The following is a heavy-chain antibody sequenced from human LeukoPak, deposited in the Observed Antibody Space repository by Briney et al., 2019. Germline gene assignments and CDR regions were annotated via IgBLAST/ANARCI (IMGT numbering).Heavy chain of an antibody. CDR1: GFSFSSYA. CDR2: ISGSGGST. Sequence: GGSLRLSCAASGFSFSSYAMSWVRQAPGKGLEWVSAISGSGGSTYYADSVKGRFTISRDNSKNTLYLQMNSLRAEDTAVYYCWVPATAGEADYWGQGTLVTVSS. CDR3: WVPATAGEADY. V-gene: IGHV3-23*01. D-gene: IGHD2-2*01. J-gene: IGHJ4*02.